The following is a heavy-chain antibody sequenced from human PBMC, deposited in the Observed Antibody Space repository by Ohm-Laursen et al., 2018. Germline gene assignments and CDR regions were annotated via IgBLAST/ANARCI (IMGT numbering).Heavy chain of an antibody. CDR3: ARGAYAS. V-gene: IGHV3-7*01. D-gene: IGHD3-16*01. CDR2: IKQDGSEK. Sequence: GSLRLSCAASGFSFSADWMYWVRQAPGKGLEWVANIKQDGSEKYYVDSVKGRFTISRDNAKNSLYLQMSSLRADDTAVYYCARGAYASWGQGTLVTVSS. CDR1: GFSFSADW. J-gene: IGHJ5*02.